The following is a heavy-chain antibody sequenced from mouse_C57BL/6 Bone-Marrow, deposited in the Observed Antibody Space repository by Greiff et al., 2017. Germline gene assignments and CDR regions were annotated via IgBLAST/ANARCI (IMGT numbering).Heavy chain of an antibody. J-gene: IGHJ4*01. Sequence: VQLQQSGAELVRPGTSVKVSCKASGYAFTNYLLEWVKQRPGQGLEWIGVIYPGSGGTNYNEKFKGKATLTADKASSTAYMQLSSLTSEDAAVYFCARKNYDSNDCYAMDYWGQGTSVTVSS. CDR1: GYAFTNYL. CDR2: IYPGSGGT. V-gene: IGHV1-54*01. D-gene: IGHD2-5*01. CDR3: ARKNYDSNDCYAMDY.